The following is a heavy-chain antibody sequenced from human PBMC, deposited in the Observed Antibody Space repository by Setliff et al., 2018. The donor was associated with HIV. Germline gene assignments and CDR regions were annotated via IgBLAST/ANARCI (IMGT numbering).Heavy chain of an antibody. J-gene: IGHJ6*02. Sequence: PSETLSLTCAVSGGSISGDNWWTWVRQAPGKGLEWIGEIYHSEYTNYDPSLKSRVSMSVDKSKNQFSVKLTSVTAADTAVYYCARGHCSGTNCYGVDYYGMDVWGQGTTVTVSS. D-gene: IGHD2-2*01. V-gene: IGHV4-4*02. CDR1: GGSISGDNW. CDR3: ARGHCSGTNCYGVDYYGMDV. CDR2: IYHSEYT.